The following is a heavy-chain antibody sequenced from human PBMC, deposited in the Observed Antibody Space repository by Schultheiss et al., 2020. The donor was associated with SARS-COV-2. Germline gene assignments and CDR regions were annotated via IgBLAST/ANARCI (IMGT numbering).Heavy chain of an antibody. CDR2: ISSSSSYI. CDR1: GFTFSSYS. V-gene: IGHV3-21*01. J-gene: IGHJ6*02. Sequence: GGSLRLSCAASGFTFSSYSMNWVRQAPGKGLEWVSSISSSSSYIYYADSVKGRFTISRDNAKNSLYLQMNSLRAEDTAVYYCARGWGGYYDSSGYTAYGMDVWGQGTTVTVSS. CDR3: ARGWGGYYDSSGYTAYGMDV. D-gene: IGHD3-22*01.